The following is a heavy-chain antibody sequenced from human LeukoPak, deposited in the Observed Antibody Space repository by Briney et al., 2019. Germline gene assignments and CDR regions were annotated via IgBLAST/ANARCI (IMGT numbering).Heavy chain of an antibody. Sequence: PGGSLRLSCAASGFTFTSYSMNWVRQAPGKGLEWVSTISGGGGSTYYADSVKGRFTISRDNSKNTLYLQVNSLRAEDTAVYYCARSPDPKNYYGMDVWGQGTTVTVSS. CDR3: ARSPDPKNYYGMDV. J-gene: IGHJ6*02. CDR1: GFTFTSYS. V-gene: IGHV3-23*01. CDR2: ISGGGGST.